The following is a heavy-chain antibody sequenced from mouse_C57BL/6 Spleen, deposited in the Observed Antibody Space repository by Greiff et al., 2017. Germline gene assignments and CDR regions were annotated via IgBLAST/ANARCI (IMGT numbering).Heavy chain of an antibody. V-gene: IGHV3-6*01. CDR2: ISYDGSN. CDR1: GYSITSGYY. Sequence: ESGPGLVKPSQSLSLTCSVTGYSITSGYYWNWIRQFPGNKLEWMGYISYDGSNNYNPSLKNRISITRDTSKNQFFLKLNSVTTEDTATYYCARDRGVVAPFDYWGQGTTLTVSS. D-gene: IGHD1-1*01. CDR3: ARDRGVVAPFDY. J-gene: IGHJ2*01.